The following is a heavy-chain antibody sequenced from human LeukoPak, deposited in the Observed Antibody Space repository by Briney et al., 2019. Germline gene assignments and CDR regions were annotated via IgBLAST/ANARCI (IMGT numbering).Heavy chain of an antibody. Sequence: SETLSLTCTVSGGSISSGGYYWSWIRQHPGKGLEWIGYIYYSGSTYHNPSLKSRVTISVDTSKNQFSLKLSSVTAADTAVYYCARGSGSGYFDYWGQGTLVTVSS. CDR1: GGSISSGGYY. CDR3: ARGSGSGYFDY. V-gene: IGHV4-31*03. J-gene: IGHJ4*02. CDR2: IYYSGST. D-gene: IGHD3-10*01.